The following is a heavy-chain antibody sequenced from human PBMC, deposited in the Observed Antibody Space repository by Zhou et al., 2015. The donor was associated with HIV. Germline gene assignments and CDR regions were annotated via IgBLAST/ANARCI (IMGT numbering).Heavy chain of an antibody. J-gene: IGHJ4*02. V-gene: IGHV1-8*01. CDR3: ARTSRSVIVGSMVVTAKTPFEY. CDR2: MNTNGGQT. CDR1: GYTFTSYD. D-gene: IGHD2-21*02. Sequence: QVQLVQSGAEVKKPGASVRVSCKASGYTFTSYDINWMRQATGQRPEWMGWMNTNGGQTGYAQKFQGRLTITADESTSTAYMDLSSLKSEDTAMYYCARTSRSVIVGSMVVTAKTPFEYWGQGTLVTVSS.